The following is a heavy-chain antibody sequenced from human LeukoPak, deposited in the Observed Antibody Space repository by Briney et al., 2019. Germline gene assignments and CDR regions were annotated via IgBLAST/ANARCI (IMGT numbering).Heavy chain of an antibody. CDR1: GFTFSSYA. J-gene: IGHJ6*02. CDR3: ARDEEQWLQYYYYGMDV. D-gene: IGHD6-19*01. Sequence: QPGRSLRLSCAASGFTFSSYAMHWVRQAPGKGLEWVAVISYDGSNKYYADSVKGRFTISRDNSKNTLYLQMNSLRAEDTAVYYCARDEEQWLQYYYYGMDVWGQGTTVTVSS. V-gene: IGHV3-30-3*01. CDR2: ISYDGSNK.